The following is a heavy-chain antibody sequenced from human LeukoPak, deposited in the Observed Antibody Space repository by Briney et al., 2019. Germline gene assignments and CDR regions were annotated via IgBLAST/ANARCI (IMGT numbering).Heavy chain of an antibody. J-gene: IGHJ4*02. CDR2: TSWNSGSI. CDR1: GFTFDDYA. CDR3: AKDGCLSSTSCYWFDY. Sequence: PGRSLRLSCAASGFTFDDYAMHWVRQAPGKGLEWVSGTSWNSGSIGYADSVKGRFTISRDNAKNSLYLQVSSLRAEDTALYYCAKDGCLSSTSCYWFDYWGQGTLVTVSS. V-gene: IGHV3-9*01. D-gene: IGHD2-2*01.